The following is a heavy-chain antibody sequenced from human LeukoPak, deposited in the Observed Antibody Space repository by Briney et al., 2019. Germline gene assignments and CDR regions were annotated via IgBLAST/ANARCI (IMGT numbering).Heavy chain of an antibody. J-gene: IGHJ4*02. Sequence: GSLRLSCAASGFTFSSYWMDWVRQAPGKGLVWVSRIKTDGSSTSYADSVKGRFTISRDNAKNTLYMQMNSLRAEDTAVYYCARERSSGWSDYWGQGTLVTVSS. V-gene: IGHV3-74*01. CDR3: ARERSSGWSDY. CDR1: GFTFSSYW. D-gene: IGHD6-19*01. CDR2: IKTDGSST.